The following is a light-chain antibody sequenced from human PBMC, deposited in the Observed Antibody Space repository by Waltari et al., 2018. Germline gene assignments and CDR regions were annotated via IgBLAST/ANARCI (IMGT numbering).Light chain of an antibody. CDR2: GAS. Sequence: EIVLTQSPGTLSLSPGERATLSCRASQSVSSSYFAWYQQKPGQAPRLLIYGASSRATGIPERFSGSGSGTDFTLTISRLEPEDFAVYYCQQYGSSPRVTFGQGTKLEIK. CDR3: QQYGSSPRVT. V-gene: IGKV3-20*01. CDR1: QSVSSSY. J-gene: IGKJ2*01.